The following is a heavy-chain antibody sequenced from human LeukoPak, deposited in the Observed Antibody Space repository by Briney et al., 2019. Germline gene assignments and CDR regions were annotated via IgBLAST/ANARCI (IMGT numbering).Heavy chain of an antibody. Sequence: ASVKVSCKASGYTFTSYYMHWVRQAPGQGLECMGIINPSGGSTSYAQKFQGRVTMTRDTSTSTVYMELSSLRSEDTAVYYCARDRPHIVVVPAAGGRWFDPWGQGTLVTVSS. CDR1: GYTFTSYY. CDR2: INPSGGST. V-gene: IGHV1-46*01. D-gene: IGHD2-2*01. J-gene: IGHJ5*02. CDR3: ARDRPHIVVVPAAGGRWFDP.